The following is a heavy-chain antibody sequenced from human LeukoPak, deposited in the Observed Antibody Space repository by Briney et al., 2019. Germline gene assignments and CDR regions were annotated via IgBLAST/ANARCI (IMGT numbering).Heavy chain of an antibody. J-gene: IGHJ4*02. D-gene: IGHD1-26*01. CDR1: GFTFSGYS. CDR3: VRDRGTYRPIDY. V-gene: IGHV3-48*04. Sequence: GGSLRLSCAASGFTFSGYSMNWVRQAPGKGLEWVSYISGSGTSIYDADSVKGRFTISRDNAQNSLYLQMNSLRAEDTAIYYCVRDRGTYRPIDYWGQGTLVTVSS. CDR2: ISGSGTSI.